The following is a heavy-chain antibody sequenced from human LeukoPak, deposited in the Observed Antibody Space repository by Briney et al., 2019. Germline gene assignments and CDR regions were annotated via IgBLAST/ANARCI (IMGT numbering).Heavy chain of an antibody. CDR1: GFPFGSYV. D-gene: IGHD3-9*01. CDR3: ARDHDWAFDL. CDR2: INHNAEMI. J-gene: IGHJ4*02. Sequence: GGSLRLSCEASGFPFGSYVMSWVRQAPGKGLEWIAYINHNAEMIFYPDFVKGRFSISRDDAKNSLYLQMNALRYEDTAIYYCARDHDWAFDLWGQGTLVTVSS. V-gene: IGHV3-48*02.